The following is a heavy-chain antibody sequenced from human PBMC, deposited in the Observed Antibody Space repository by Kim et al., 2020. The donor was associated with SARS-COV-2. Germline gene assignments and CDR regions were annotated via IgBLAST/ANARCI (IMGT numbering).Heavy chain of an antibody. Sequence: GRLTIARDNSKNTLYLQMNSLRAADTAVYYCARERTTRVFVQKGSYGMDVWGQGTTVTVSS. J-gene: IGHJ6*02. CDR3: ARERTTRVFVQKGSYGMDV. V-gene: IGHV3-30*01. D-gene: IGHD4-4*01.